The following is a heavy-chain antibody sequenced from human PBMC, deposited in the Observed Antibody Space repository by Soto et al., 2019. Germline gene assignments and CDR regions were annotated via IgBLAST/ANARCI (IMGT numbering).Heavy chain of an antibody. CDR2: INANNGGA. D-gene: IGHD6-25*01. V-gene: IGHV1-2*02. Sequence: ASVKVSCKASGYTFTDYHIHWVRQAPGQGLEFMGWINANNGGAGSAQQFQGRVTVTRDTSITTVYMELSNLRSDDTAVYYCAXEGGSETLQPSYNWFDTWGQGTLVTVSS. J-gene: IGHJ5*02. CDR1: GYTFTDYH. CDR3: AXEGGSETLQPSYNWFDT.